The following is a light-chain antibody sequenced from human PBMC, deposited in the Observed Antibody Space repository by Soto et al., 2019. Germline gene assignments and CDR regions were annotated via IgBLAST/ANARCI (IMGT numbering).Light chain of an antibody. Sequence: EIVLTQSPGTLSASPGERVTLSCRASQSFRGLLAWYQQKPGQAPRLLIYRTSTRATGIPDRFSGSGSGTDFTLTISRLEPEDFAVYYCQQYGSSPPITFGQGTRLEIK. CDR2: RTS. V-gene: IGKV3-20*01. CDR1: QSFRGL. J-gene: IGKJ5*01. CDR3: QQYGSSPPIT.